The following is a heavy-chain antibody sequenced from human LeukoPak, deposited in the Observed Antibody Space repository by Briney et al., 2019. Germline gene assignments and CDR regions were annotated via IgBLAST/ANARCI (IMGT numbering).Heavy chain of an antibody. J-gene: IGHJ6*03. D-gene: IGHD3-3*01. CDR3: ARGTDYDFWSGSPEGYYMDV. Sequence: QPGGSLRLSCAASGFTFSSYWMHWVRQAPGKGLVWVSRINSDGSSTSYADSVKGRFTISRDNAKNTLYLQMNSLRAEDTALYYCARGTDYDFWSGSPEGYYMDVWGKGTTVTVSS. CDR1: GFTFSSYW. V-gene: IGHV3-74*01. CDR2: INSDGSST.